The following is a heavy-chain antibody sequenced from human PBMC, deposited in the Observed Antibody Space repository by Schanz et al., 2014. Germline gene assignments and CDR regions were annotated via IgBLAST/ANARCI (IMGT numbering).Heavy chain of an antibody. CDR3: ARRDNYLSAFDI. CDR2: IYYTGTT. J-gene: IGHJ3*02. D-gene: IGHD4-4*01. Sequence: QLQLQESGPGLVKPSETLSLTCTVSGASISGSSDYWGWIRQSPGKGLEWIGNIYYTGTTYYNPPLKGRFSISVDPSKTQVSLKRPSVTAADTAVFYCARRDNYLSAFDIWGQGTMVTVSS. V-gene: IGHV4-39*01. CDR1: GASISGSSDY.